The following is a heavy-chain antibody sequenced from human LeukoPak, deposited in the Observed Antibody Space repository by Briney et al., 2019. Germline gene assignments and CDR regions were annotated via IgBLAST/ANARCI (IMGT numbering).Heavy chain of an antibody. D-gene: IGHD2-21*01. CDR1: GFTFSSYW. V-gene: IGHV3-7*01. CDR2: IKQDGSEK. CDR3: ASVFRAGFDY. J-gene: IGHJ4*02. Sequence: GGFLRLSCAASGFTFSSYWMSWVRQAPGKGLEWVASIKQDGSEKYYVDSVKGRFTISRDNAKNSLYLQMNSLRAEDTAVYYCASVFRAGFDYWGQGTLVTVSS.